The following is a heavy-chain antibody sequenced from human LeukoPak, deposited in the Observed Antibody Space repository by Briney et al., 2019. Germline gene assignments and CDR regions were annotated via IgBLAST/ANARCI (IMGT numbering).Heavy chain of an antibody. CDR1: GFTFSSYA. CDR2: ISGSGGST. Sequence: GVSLRLSCAASGFTFSSYAMSWVRQAPGKGLEWVSAISGSGGSTYYADSVKGRFTISRDNSKNTLYLQMNSLRAEDTAVYYCATGDYSNFYPEFDYWGQGTLVTVSS. D-gene: IGHD4-11*01. J-gene: IGHJ4*02. CDR3: ATGDYSNFYPEFDY. V-gene: IGHV3-23*01.